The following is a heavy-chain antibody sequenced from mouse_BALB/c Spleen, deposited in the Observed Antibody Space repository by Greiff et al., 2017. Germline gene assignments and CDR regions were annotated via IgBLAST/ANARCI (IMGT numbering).Heavy chain of an antibody. CDR1: GYAFTNYL. CDR3: ARSRRGAMDY. J-gene: IGHJ4*01. Sequence: VQLQQSGAELVRPGTSVKVSCKASGYAFTNYLIEWVKQRPGQGLEWIGVINPGSGGTNYNEKFKGKATLTADKSSSTAYMQLSSLTSDDSAVYYCARSRRGAMDYWGQGTSVTVSS. V-gene: IGHV1-54*01. CDR2: INPGSGGT.